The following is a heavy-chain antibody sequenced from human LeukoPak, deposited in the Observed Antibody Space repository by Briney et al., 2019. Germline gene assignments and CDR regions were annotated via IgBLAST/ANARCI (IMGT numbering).Heavy chain of an antibody. CDR2: ISAYNGNT. CDR1: GYTFTSYG. J-gene: IGHJ5*02. D-gene: IGHD2-15*01. Sequence: ASVKVSCKASGYTFTSYGISWVRQAPGQGLEWMGWISAYNGNTNYAQKLQGRVTMTTDTSTSTAYMELRSLRSDDTAVYYCARRPDCSGGSCFVDNWFDPWGQGTLVTVST. V-gene: IGHV1-18*01. CDR3: ARRPDCSGGSCFVDNWFDP.